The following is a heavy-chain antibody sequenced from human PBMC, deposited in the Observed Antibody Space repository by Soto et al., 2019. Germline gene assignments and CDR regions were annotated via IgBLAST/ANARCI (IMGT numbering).Heavy chain of an antibody. J-gene: IGHJ5*02. D-gene: IGHD2-2*01. CDR1: GFTFSSYA. CDR3: AKGVVPAAIYNWFDP. V-gene: IGHV3-23*01. Sequence: GGSQSLSCAASGFTFSSYAMSWVRPAPGKGLEWVSAISGSGGSTYYADSVKGRFTISRDNSKNTLYLQMNSLRAEDTAVYYCAKGVVPAAIYNWFDPWGQGTLVTVSS. CDR2: ISGSGGST.